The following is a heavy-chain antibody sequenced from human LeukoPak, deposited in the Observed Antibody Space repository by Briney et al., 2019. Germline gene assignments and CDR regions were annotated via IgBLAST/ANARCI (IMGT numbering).Heavy chain of an antibody. CDR3: ARRKSRALFHPMGMDV. CDR2: INHSGST. CDR1: GGSFSGYY. V-gene: IGHV4-34*01. J-gene: IGHJ6*02. D-gene: IGHD2-21*01. Sequence: SETLSLTCAVYGGSFSGYYWSWIRQPPGKGLEWIGEINHSGSTNYNPSLKSRVTISVDTSKNQFSLKLSSVTAADTAVYYCARRKSRALFHPMGMDVWGQGTTVTVSS.